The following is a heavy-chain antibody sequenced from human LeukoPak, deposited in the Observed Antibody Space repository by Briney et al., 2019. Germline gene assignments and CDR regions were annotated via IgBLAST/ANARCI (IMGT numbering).Heavy chain of an antibody. CDR3: ARHGNGWSVDYFDD. J-gene: IGHJ4*02. D-gene: IGHD6-19*01. V-gene: IGHV4-39*01. CDR2: IYYSGST. Sequence: AETLSLTCAVSGGSISSTTYYWGWIRQPTGKGLEWIGSIYYSGSTYYNPSLKSRVTISVDPSKSQFSLKLSSVTAADTAVYHCARHGNGWSVDYFDDWGQGTLVTVSS. CDR1: GGSISSTTYY.